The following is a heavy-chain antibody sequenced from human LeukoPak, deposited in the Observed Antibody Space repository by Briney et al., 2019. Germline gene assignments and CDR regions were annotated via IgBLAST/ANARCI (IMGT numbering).Heavy chain of an antibody. J-gene: IGHJ6*02. CDR1: GFTFSSYW. CDR3: ARSTYYYDSSGYYGYYYYGMDV. Sequence: GSLRLSCAASGFTFSSYWMSWVRQAPGKGLEWVANIKQDGSEKYYVDSVKGRFTISRDNAKNSLYLQMNSLRAEDTAVYYCARSTYYYDSSGYYGYYYYGMDVWGQGTTVTVSS. D-gene: IGHD3-22*01. CDR2: IKQDGSEK. V-gene: IGHV3-7*01.